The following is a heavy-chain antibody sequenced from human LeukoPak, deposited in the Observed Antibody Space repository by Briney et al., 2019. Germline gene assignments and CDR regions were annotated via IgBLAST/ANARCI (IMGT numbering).Heavy chain of an antibody. J-gene: IGHJ4*02. D-gene: IGHD3-10*01. Sequence: PSQTLSLTCTVAGGSISSGGYYWSYIRQQPGKDLEWIGYIYDSGSTYYNPSLKTRLFISIDTSKNQFSLKLSSVTAADTAVYYCARGLPVIRMVRGVIKYFDFWGQGILVTVSS. CDR1: GGSISSGGYY. CDR3: ARGLPVIRMVRGVIKYFDF. CDR2: IYDSGST. V-gene: IGHV4-30-4*01.